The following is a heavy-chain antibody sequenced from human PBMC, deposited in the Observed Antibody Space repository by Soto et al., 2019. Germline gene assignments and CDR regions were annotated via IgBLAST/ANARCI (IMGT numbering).Heavy chain of an antibody. D-gene: IGHD3-16*02. J-gene: IGHJ4*02. CDR1: GGSVSSGSYY. V-gene: IGHV4-61*01. CDR3: ARILIGRVIVDY. CDR2: IYYSGST. Sequence: SETLSLTCTVSGGSVSSGSYYWSWIRQPPGKGLEWIGYIYYSGSTNYNPSLKSRVTISVDTSKNQFSLKLSSVTAADTAVYYCARILIGRVIVDYWGQGTLVTVSS.